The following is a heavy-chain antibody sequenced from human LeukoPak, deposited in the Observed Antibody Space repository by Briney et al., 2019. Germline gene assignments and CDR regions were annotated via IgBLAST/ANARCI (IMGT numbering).Heavy chain of an antibody. CDR1: EFDFSSHA. V-gene: IGHV3-23*01. Sequence: GGSLRLSCAASEFDFSSHAMTWVRQAPGKGLEWVSAISISGSKIYYADSVKGRLTISRDNSKNTLYLQMNSLRAEDTAVYYCANEIRPNDYWGQGTQVTVSS. D-gene: IGHD4-17*01. CDR3: ANEIRPNDY. CDR2: ISISGSKI. J-gene: IGHJ4*02.